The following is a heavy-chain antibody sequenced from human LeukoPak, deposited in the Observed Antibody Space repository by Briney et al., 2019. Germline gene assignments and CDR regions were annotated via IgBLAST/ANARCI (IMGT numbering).Heavy chain of an antibody. D-gene: IGHD3-22*01. J-gene: IGHJ4*02. CDR3: ARANYDGSDY. CDR1: GGSISSYY. CDR2: IYTSGTS. Sequence: SETLSLTCTVSGGSISSYYWSWIRQPAGKGLEWIGRIYTSGTSNYNPSLKSRVTMSVDTSKNQFSLKMRSVTAADTAVYYCARANYDGSDYWGQGTLVTVSS. V-gene: IGHV4-4*07.